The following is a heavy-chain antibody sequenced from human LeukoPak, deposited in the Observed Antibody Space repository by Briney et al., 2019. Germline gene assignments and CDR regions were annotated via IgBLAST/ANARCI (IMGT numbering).Heavy chain of an antibody. CDR3: ARDPDEWDPRG. Sequence: PGGSLRLSCAVSGFSFSNYSMNWVRQAPGKGLEWVSYISSSSSTIYYADSVKGRFTISRDNAKNSLYLQMNSLRAEDTAVYYCARDPDEWDPRGWGQGTLVTVSS. CDR1: GFSFSNYS. J-gene: IGHJ4*02. V-gene: IGHV3-48*01. CDR2: ISSSSSTI. D-gene: IGHD1-26*01.